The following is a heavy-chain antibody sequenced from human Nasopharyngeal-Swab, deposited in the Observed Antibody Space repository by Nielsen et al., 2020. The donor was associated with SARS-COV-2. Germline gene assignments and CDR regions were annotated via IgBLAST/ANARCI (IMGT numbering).Heavy chain of an antibody. V-gene: IGHV3-23*01. CDR3: AKDDRRSQWLVDYYGMDV. J-gene: IGHJ6*02. D-gene: IGHD6-19*01. CDR1: GFTFSSYA. CDR2: ISGSGGST. Sequence: GGSLRLSCAASGFTFSSYAMSWVRQAPGKGLEWVSAISGSGGSTYCADSVKGRFTISRDNSKNTLYLQMNSLRAEDTAVYYCAKDDRRSQWLVDYYGMDVWGQGTTVTVSS.